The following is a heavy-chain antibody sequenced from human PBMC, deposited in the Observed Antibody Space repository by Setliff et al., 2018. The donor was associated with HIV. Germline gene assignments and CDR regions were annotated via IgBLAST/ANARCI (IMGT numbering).Heavy chain of an antibody. CDR3: TTVGGYDYTFDY. CDR2: IRSKAYGGTT. J-gene: IGHJ4*02. D-gene: IGHD4-4*01. V-gene: IGHV3-49*04. Sequence: GGSLRLSCTASGFTFGDYAMSWVRQAPGKGLEWVGFIRSKAYGGTTEYAASVKGRFTISRDDSKSIAYLQMNSLKTEDTALYYCTTVGGYDYTFDYWGQGTLVTVSS. CDR1: GFTFGDYA.